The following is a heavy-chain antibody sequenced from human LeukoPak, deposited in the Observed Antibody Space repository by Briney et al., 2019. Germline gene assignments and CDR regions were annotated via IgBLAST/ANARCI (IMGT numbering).Heavy chain of an antibody. CDR3: ARDRGAYGSGSYNWFDP. CDR1: NYSISSTYY. CDR2: IHYSGST. J-gene: IGHJ5*02. V-gene: IGHV4-38-2*02. Sequence: SETLSLTCTVSNYSISSTYYWGWIRQPPGKGLEWIGSIHYSGSTYYNPSLKSRVTISLDTSKNQFSLKLSSVTAADTAVYYCARDRGAYGSGSYNWFDPWGQGTLVTVSS. D-gene: IGHD3-10*01.